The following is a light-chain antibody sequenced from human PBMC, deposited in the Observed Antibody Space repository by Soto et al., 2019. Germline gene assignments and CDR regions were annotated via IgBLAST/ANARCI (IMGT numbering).Light chain of an antibody. V-gene: IGKV3-15*01. CDR1: QSVSSN. J-gene: IGKJ5*01. CDR2: GAA. Sequence: EIVMTQSPATLSVSPGERATLSCRASQSVSSNLAWYQQKPGQAPRLLIYGAATRATGIPASFSGSRSGTEFTLTISSLQSEVFAVYYCQQYINWPPIPFGQGTRLEIK. CDR3: QQYINWPPIP.